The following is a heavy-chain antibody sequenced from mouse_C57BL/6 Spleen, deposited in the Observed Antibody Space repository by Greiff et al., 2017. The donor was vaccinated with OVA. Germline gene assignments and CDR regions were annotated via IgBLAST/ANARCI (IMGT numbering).Heavy chain of an antibody. CDR3: ARHGGYYSFDY. CDR2: ISGGGGNT. D-gene: IGHD2-3*01. V-gene: IGHV5-9*01. CDR1: GFTFSSYT. Sequence: EVKLMESGGGLVKPGGSLKLSCAASGFTFSSYTKSWVRQTPEKRLEWVATISGGGGNTYYPDSVKGRFTISRDNAKNTLYLQMSSLRSEDTALYYCARHGGYYSFDYWGQGTTLTVSS. J-gene: IGHJ2*01.